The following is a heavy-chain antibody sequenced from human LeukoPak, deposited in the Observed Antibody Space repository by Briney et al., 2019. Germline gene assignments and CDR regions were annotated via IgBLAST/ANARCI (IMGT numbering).Heavy chain of an antibody. V-gene: IGHV4-59*08. CDR2: IYYSGST. CDR3: ARHADDYGDYVIDYYYYMDV. J-gene: IGHJ6*03. Sequence: SETLSLTCTVSGGSFSSYYWSWIRQPPGKGLEWIGYIYYSGSTNYNPSLKSRVTISVDTSKNQFSLKLSSVTAADTAVYYCARHADDYGDYVIDYYYYMDVWGKGTTVTVSS. CDR1: GGSFSSYY. D-gene: IGHD4-17*01.